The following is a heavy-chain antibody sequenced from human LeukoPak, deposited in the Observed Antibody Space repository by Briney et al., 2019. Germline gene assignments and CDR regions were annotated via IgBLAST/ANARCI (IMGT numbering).Heavy chain of an antibody. Sequence: GGSLRLSCAASGFTFDDYAMHWVRQAPGKGLEWVSGISWNSGSIGYADPVKGGFTISRDNAKNSLYLQMNSLRAEDTALYYCAKAILDMTTVTSFDYWGQGTLVTVSS. CDR2: ISWNSGSI. D-gene: IGHD4-17*01. CDR3: AKAILDMTTVTSFDY. J-gene: IGHJ4*02. CDR1: GFTFDDYA. V-gene: IGHV3-9*01.